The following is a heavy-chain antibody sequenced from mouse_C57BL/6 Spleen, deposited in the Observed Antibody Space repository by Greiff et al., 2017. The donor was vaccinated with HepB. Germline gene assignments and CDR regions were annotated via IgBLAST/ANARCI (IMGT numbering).Heavy chain of an antibody. CDR1: GFTFTDYY. CDR2: IRNKANGYTT. V-gene: IGHV7-3*01. J-gene: IGHJ3*01. CDR3: ARYGSLYGSSPWFAY. Sequence: EVQLVESGGGLVQPGGSLSLSCAASGFTFTDYYMSWVRQPPGKALEWLGFIRNKANGYTTEYSASVKGRFTISRDNSQSILYLQMNALRAEDSATYYCARYGSLYGSSPWFAYWGQGTLVTVSA. D-gene: IGHD1-1*01.